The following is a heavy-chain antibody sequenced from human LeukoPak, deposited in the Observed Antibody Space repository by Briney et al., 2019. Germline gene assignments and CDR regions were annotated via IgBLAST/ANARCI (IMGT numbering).Heavy chain of an antibody. CDR3: ARDYDRYYMDV. V-gene: IGHV3-74*01. Sequence: PGRSLRLSCAASAFTFSSYWIDWVRQAPGKGLVWVSRINTESTSTSHADSVKGRFTTSRDNAKNTLYLQMNSLRPEDQSAYESARDYDRYYMDVWGKGTTVTVSS. CDR2: INTESTST. D-gene: IGHD3-3*01. CDR1: AFTFSSYW. J-gene: IGHJ6*03.